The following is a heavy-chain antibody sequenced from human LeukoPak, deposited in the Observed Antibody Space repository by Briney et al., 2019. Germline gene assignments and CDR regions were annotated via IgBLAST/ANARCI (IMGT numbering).Heavy chain of an antibody. CDR3: AREPPVYCSSTSCYNDPFDP. CDR1: GGTFSSYA. CDR2: IIPILGTA. V-gene: IGHV1-69*13. Sequence: SVKVSCKASGGTFSSYAISWVRQAPGQGLEWMGGIIPILGTANYAQKFQGRVTITADESTSTAYMELSSLRSEDTAVYYCAREPPVYCSSTSCYNDPFDPWGQGTLVTVSS. J-gene: IGHJ5*02. D-gene: IGHD2-2*02.